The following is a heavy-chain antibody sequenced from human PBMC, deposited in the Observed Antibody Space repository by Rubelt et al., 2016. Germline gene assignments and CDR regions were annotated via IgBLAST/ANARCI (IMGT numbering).Heavy chain of an antibody. J-gene: IGHJ4*02. Sequence: QVQLQQWGAGLLKPSETLSLTCAVYGGSFSGYYWSWIRQPPGKGLEWIGEINHSGSTNYNPSLKSRVTISVDTSKNQFYLKLSSVTAADTAVYYCARVALAAALRAPFDYWGQGTLVTVSS. D-gene: IGHD6-13*01. CDR3: ARVALAAALRAPFDY. CDR1: GGSFSGYY. V-gene: IGHV4-34*01. CDR2: INHSGST.